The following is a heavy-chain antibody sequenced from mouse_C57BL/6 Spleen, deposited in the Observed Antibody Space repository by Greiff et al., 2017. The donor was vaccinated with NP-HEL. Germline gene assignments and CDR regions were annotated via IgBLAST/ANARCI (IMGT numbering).Heavy chain of an antibody. Sequence: VQLQQSGAELVKPGASVKISCKASGYAFSSYWMNWVKQRPGKGLEWIGQIYPGDGDTNYNGKFKGKATLTADKSSSTAYMQLSSLTSEDSAVYFCARSDYGNYAYAMDYWGQGTSVTVSS. CDR3: ARSDYGNYAYAMDY. D-gene: IGHD2-1*01. CDR2: IYPGDGDT. CDR1: GYAFSSYW. V-gene: IGHV1-80*01. J-gene: IGHJ4*01.